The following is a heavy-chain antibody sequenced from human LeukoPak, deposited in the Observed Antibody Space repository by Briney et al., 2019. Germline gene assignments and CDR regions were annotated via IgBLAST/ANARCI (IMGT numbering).Heavy chain of an antibody. CDR3: ARGNRQLAYYGSGSRLPFDS. J-gene: IGHJ4*02. CDR2: FTHVGDT. V-gene: IGHV4-34*01. CDR1: GGSFSGNY. Sequence: SETLSLTCAVSGGSFSGNYWTWIRQPPGKGLEWVGEFTHVGDTNYNPSLKNRVSISVDTSENQFSLRLTSVTAADTAVYYCARGNRQLAYYGSGSRLPFDSWGQGTLVTVSS. D-gene: IGHD3-10*01.